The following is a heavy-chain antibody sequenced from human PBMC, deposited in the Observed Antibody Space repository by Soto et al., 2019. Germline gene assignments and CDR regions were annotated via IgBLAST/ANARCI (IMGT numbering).Heavy chain of an antibody. D-gene: IGHD2-2*01. CDR1: GGTFNTLS. CDR2: IIPFFDST. Sequence: QVQLVQSGAEGKRPGSSMKVSCTPSGGTFNTLSINWVRQAPGQGLEWMGAIIPFFDSTNYAQKFQDRVTITADKSLGTAYMELTSLRSDDTAVYYCTTRDQGRFDHWGQGTPLTVSS. J-gene: IGHJ4*02. V-gene: IGHV1-69*06. CDR3: TTRDQGRFDH.